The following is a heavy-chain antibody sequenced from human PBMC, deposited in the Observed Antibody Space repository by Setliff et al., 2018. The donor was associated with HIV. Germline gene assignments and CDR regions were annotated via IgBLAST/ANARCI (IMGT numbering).Heavy chain of an antibody. CDR2: IHPSGGST. Sequence: AASVKVSCKASGYTFTSYYIHWVRQAPGQGLEWMGVIHPSGGSTGYAQSFQDRVTMTRDTSTSTVYMELSSLRSEDTAVYYCARVRYCSGGSCYGGEYWFDPWGQGTLVTVSS. V-gene: IGHV1-46*01. CDR3: ARVRYCSGGSCYGGEYWFDP. D-gene: IGHD2-15*01. CDR1: GYTFTSYY. J-gene: IGHJ5*02.